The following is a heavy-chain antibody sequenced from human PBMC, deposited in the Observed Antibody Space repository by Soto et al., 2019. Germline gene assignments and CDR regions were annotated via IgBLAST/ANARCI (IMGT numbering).Heavy chain of an antibody. CDR1: GYTFTSYG. Sequence: ASVKVSCKASGYTFTSYGISWVRQAPGQGLEWMGWISAYNGNTNYAQKLQGRVTMTTDTSTSTAYMELRSLRSDDTAVYYCARGRAVAGTGDAFDIWGQGTMVTVSS. V-gene: IGHV1-18*01. J-gene: IGHJ3*02. CDR2: ISAYNGNT. CDR3: ARGRAVAGTGDAFDI. D-gene: IGHD6-19*01.